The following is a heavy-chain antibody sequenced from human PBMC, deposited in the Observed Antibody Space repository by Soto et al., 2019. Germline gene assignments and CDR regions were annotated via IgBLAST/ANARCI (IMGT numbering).Heavy chain of an antibody. J-gene: IGHJ4*02. V-gene: IGHV3-30-3*01. CDR2: VSYDGSNN. Sequence: QVQLVESGGGEVQPGRSLRLSCAASGFTFSSFGMHWVRQAPGKGLEWVAVVSYDGSNNYYANSVKGRFTISRDNSKNMLFRQMNSLTLEDTALYYCARDSDPRIVREVLTDDFDHWGQGTLVTVSS. D-gene: IGHD3-10*02. CDR3: ARDSDPRIVREVLTDDFDH. CDR1: GFTFSSFG.